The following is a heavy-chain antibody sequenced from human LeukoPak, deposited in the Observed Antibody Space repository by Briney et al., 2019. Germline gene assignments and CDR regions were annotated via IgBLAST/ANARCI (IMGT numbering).Heavy chain of an antibody. CDR2: ISSSLDSSM. CDR3: AKFPYRLIGSGSLMPQVHYYMDV. J-gene: IGHJ6*03. D-gene: IGHD3-10*02. V-gene: IGHV3-48*01. CDR1: GFTFNVYS. Sequence: GGSLRLSCAASGFTFNVYSMNWVRQAPGKGLEWVSFISSSLDSSMYYADSVKGRFTISRDNSKNTLYLQMNSLRAEDTAVYYCAKFPYRLIGSGSLMPQVHYYMDVWGKGTTVTISS.